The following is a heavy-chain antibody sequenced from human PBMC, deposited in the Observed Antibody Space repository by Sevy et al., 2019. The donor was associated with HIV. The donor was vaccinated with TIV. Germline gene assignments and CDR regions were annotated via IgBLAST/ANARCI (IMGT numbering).Heavy chain of an antibody. V-gene: IGHV3-48*02. CDR3: ARDKRDYYGSGSLPYYFDY. J-gene: IGHJ4*02. CDR1: GFTFSSYS. D-gene: IGHD3-10*01. Sequence: GGSLRLSCAASGFTFSSYSMNWVRQAPGKGLEWVSYISSSSSSIYYAASVNGRFTISRDNAKNSLYLQMNSLRDEDTAVYYYARDKRDYYGSGSLPYYFDYWGQGTLVTVSS. CDR2: ISSSSSSI.